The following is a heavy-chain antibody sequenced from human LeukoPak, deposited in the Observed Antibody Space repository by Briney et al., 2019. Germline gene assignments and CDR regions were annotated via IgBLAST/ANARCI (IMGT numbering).Heavy chain of an antibody. V-gene: IGHV3-21*01. J-gene: IGHJ4*02. CDR2: ISNSSTYI. CDR3: ARYEASSSWYLDY. Sequence: PGGSLRLSCAASGFTFSSYSMKWVRQAPGKGLEWVASISNSSTYIYYADSVKGRFTISRDNAKNSLYLQMNSLRAEDTAVYYCARYEASSSWYLDYWGQGTLVTVSS. D-gene: IGHD6-13*01. CDR1: GFTFSSYS.